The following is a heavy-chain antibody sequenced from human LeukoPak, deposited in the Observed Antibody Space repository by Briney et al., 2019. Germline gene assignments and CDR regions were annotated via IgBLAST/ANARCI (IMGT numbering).Heavy chain of an antibody. V-gene: IGHV3-21*01. CDR2: ISSSSSYI. CDR1: GFTFSSYS. J-gene: IGHJ4*02. D-gene: IGHD5-18*01. Sequence: GGSLRLSCAASGFTFSSYSMNWVRQAPGKGLEWVSSISSSSSYIYYADSVKGRFTISRDNAKNSLYLQMNRLRAATTAVYYRARARRRYTYGFDSWGPGTLATVSS. CDR3: ARARRRYTYGFDS.